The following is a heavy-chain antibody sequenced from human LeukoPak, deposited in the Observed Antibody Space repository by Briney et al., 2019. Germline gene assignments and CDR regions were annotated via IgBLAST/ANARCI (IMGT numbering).Heavy chain of an antibody. CDR3: ARSIVVVPAASLADAFDI. J-gene: IGHJ3*02. V-gene: IGHV4-61*02. CDR1: GGSTSSGSYY. D-gene: IGHD2-2*01. Sequence: SETLSLTCTVSGGSTSSGSYYWSWIRQPAGKGLEWIGRIYTSGSTNYNPSLKSRVTISVDTSKNQFSLKLSSVTAADTAVYHCARSIVVVPAASLADAFDIWGQGTMVTVSS. CDR2: IYTSGST.